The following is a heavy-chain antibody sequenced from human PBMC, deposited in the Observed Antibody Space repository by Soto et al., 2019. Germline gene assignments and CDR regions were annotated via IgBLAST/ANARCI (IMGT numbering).Heavy chain of an antibody. CDR3: ARGQFWFDP. J-gene: IGHJ5*02. V-gene: IGHV1-69*12. CDR1: EGTFGTYA. Sequence: QVQLVQSGAEVKKPGSSVKVSGKVSEGTFGTYAISWVERPLGQGLEWMGGIIPIFGTANYAQKFQGRVTITADESTSTAYMELSSLRSEDTAVYYCARGQFWFDPWGQGTLVTVSS. CDR2: IIPIFGTA.